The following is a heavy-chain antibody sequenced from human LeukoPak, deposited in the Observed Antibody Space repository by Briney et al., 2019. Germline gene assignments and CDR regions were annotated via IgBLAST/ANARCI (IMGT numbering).Heavy chain of an antibody. CDR2: ISAYNGNT. V-gene: IGHV1-18*01. Sequence: ASVKVSCKASGYTFTSYGISWVRQAPGQGLEWMGWISAYNGNTNYAQKLQGRVTMTTDTSTSTAYMELRSLRSDDTAVYYCASGDPADYYYGMDVWGQGTTVTVSS. D-gene: IGHD7-27*01. CDR3: ASGDPADYYYGMDV. CDR1: GYTFTSYG. J-gene: IGHJ6*02.